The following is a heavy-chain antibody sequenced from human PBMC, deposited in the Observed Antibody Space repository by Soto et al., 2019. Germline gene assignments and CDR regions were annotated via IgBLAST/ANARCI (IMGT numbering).Heavy chain of an antibody. CDR1: GGSISSYY. CDR2: IYYSGST. V-gene: IGHV4-59*01. Sequence: SETLSLTCTVSGGSISSYYWSWIRQPPGKGLEWIGYIYYSGSTNYNPSLKSRVTISVDTSKNQFSLKLSSVTAADTAVYYRAREYTVTAFDYWGQGTLVTVSS. D-gene: IGHD4-17*01. CDR3: AREYTVTAFDY. J-gene: IGHJ4*02.